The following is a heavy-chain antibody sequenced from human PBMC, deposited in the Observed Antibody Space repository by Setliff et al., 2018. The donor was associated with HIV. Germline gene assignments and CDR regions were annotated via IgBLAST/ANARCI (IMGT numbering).Heavy chain of an antibody. CDR3: ARARRYDYDWGNYRLDAFDM. Sequence: GASVKVSCKASGGTVSSYAINWVRQAPGQGLEWMGGIIPIFGPAEYRQKFQDRVTITADENTGTAYMELSSLRSEDTAVYYCARARRYDYDWGNYRLDAFDMWGQGTMVTVSS. CDR2: IIPIFGPA. D-gene: IGHD3-16*02. V-gene: IGHV1-69*13. CDR1: GGTVSSYA. J-gene: IGHJ3*02.